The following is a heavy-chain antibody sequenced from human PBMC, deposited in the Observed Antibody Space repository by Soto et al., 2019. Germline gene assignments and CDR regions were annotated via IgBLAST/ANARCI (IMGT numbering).Heavy chain of an antibody. V-gene: IGHV5-51*01. D-gene: IGHD3-22*01. CDR3: SRQGQKFELITLYGMDV. J-gene: IGHJ6*02. CDR1: EHHCTNNW. Sequence: SMTIACRVVEHHCTNNWIGLVRQLHGKGLEWMGIIYPGDSDTRYSPSFQGQATISADKSISTAYLQWSSLKASDTAMYYCSRQGQKFELITLYGMDVWGQGTTVTVSS. CDR2: IYPGDSDT.